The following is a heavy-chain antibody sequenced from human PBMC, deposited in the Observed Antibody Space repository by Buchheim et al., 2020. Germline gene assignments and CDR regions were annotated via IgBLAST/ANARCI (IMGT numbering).Heavy chain of an antibody. V-gene: IGHV1-46*01. Sequence: QVQLVQSGAEVKKPEASVKVSCEASGYTFTFWHIHWVRQAPGQGLEWMGTINPTSGSTSYAQKLQGRVTMTRDTSTSPVYMELNSLRSEDTAVYYCARPLLGITAPAYWGQGTL. J-gene: IGHJ4*02. CDR1: GYTFTFWH. CDR3: ARPLLGITAPAY. D-gene: IGHD6-13*01. CDR2: INPTSGST.